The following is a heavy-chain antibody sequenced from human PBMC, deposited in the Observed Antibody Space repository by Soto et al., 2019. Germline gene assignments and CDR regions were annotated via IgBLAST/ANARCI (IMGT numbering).Heavy chain of an antibody. CDR2: IYYSGST. V-gene: IGHV4-39*01. D-gene: IGHD6-19*01. CDR3: ARSGSGWSALLGY. CDR1: GGSISSSSYY. J-gene: IGHJ4*02. Sequence: QLQLQESGPGLVKPSETLSLTCTVSGGSISSSSYYWGWIRQPPGKGLEWIGSIYYSGSTYYNPSLKSRVTISVDTSKNQFSLKLSSVTAADTAVYYCARSGSGWSALLGYWGQGTLVTVSS.